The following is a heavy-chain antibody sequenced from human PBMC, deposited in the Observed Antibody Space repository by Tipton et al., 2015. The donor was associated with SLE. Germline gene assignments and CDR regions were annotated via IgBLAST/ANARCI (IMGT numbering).Heavy chain of an antibody. J-gene: IGHJ3*02. CDR1: GDSISSANYY. Sequence: TLSLTCTVSGDSISSANYYWSWIRQPAGKGLEWIGRIYASGSTEYNPSLKSRVTISVDPSKNQFSLRLTSLTAADTAVYYCARVVYSFSDAFDIWGQGTLVTVSS. V-gene: IGHV4-61*02. D-gene: IGHD6-13*01. CDR3: ARVVYSFSDAFDI. CDR2: IYASGST.